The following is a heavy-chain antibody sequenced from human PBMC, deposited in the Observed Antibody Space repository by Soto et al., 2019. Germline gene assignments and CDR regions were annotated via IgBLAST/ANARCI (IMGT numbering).Heavy chain of an antibody. CDR2: IKSKTDGGTT. D-gene: IGHD3-16*02. V-gene: IGHV3-15*01. J-gene: IGHJ4*02. CDR3: TTDLPFTVGGVIAY. Sequence: EVPLVESGGGLVKPGGSLRLSCAASGFTFSNAWMSWVRQAPGKGLEWVGRIKSKTDGGTTDYAAPVKGRFTISRDASENTLYLQMNSLKTEDTAVYYCTTDLPFTVGGVIAYWGQGTLVTVSS. CDR1: GFTFSNAW.